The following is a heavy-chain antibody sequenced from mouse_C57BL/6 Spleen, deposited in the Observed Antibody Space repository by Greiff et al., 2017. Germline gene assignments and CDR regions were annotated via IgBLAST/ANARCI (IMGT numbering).Heavy chain of an antibody. CDR2: IHPNSGST. D-gene: IGHD3-2*02. CDR3: AREGEDSSGSDY. J-gene: IGHJ2*01. Sequence: QVQLQQSGAELVKPGASVKLSCKASGYTFTSYWMHWVKQRPGQGLEWIGMIHPNSGSTNYNEKFKSKATLTVDKSSSTAYMQLSSLTSEDSAVYYCAREGEDSSGSDYWGQGTTLTVSS. CDR1: GYTFTSYW. V-gene: IGHV1-64*01.